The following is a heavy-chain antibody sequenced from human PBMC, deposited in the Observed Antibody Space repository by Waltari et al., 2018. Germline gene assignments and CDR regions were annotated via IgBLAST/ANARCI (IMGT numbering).Heavy chain of an antibody. Sequence: QVQLQQWGAGLLKPSETLSLTCAVYGGSFSGYYWSWIRQPPGKGLEWIGEINHSGSTNYNPSLKSRVTISVDTSKNQFSLKLSSVTAADTAVYYCARGGGAARWGYWGQGTLVTVSS. CDR3: ARGGGAARWGY. D-gene: IGHD6-6*01. CDR1: GGSFSGYY. V-gene: IGHV4-34*01. CDR2: INHSGST. J-gene: IGHJ4*02.